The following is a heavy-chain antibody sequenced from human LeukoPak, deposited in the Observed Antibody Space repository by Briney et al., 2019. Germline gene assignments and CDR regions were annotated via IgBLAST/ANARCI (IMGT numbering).Heavy chain of an antibody. CDR3: ARDGDILTGYYFDY. CDR1: GCTFSSYS. J-gene: IGHJ4*02. D-gene: IGHD3-9*01. CDR2: IISRGTYI. V-gene: IGHV3-21*01. Sequence: GGSLRLSWAASGCTFSSYSMNLVRQAPGKGLEWVSSIISRGTYIYYADSVKGRFTISRDNARNSLSLQMNSLRAEETAVYYCARDGDILTGYYFDYWGQGTLVTVSS.